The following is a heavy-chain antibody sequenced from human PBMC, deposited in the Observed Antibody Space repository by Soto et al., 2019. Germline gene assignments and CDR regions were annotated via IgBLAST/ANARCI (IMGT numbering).Heavy chain of an antibody. CDR2: MNPDSGNT. J-gene: IGHJ6*04. CDR1: GYTFSNYN. Sequence: QEQLVQSGAEVKRPGAPVKVSCKASGYTFSNYNINWVRQASGQGLEWMGWMNPDSGNTGYAEKFRGRVTRTRKSSISTAYWELSGLRSEDTAVYYCARGAASDPSFYYPFMAVWGKGTRSPSP. D-gene: IGHD3-10*01. CDR3: ARGAASDPSFYYPFMAV. V-gene: IGHV1-8*01.